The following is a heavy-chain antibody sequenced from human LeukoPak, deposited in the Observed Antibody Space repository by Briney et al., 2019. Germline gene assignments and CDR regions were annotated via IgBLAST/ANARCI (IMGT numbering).Heavy chain of an antibody. J-gene: IGHJ4*02. Sequence: SETLSLTCTVSGGSISSSSYYWGWIRQPPGKGLEWIGSIFYSGSTYYNPSLKSRVTISVDTSKNQFSLKLNSVTAADKAVYYCARGAYFDWLWSYFGYWGPLTLVTVS. CDR1: GGSISSSSYY. V-gene: IGHV4-39*01. CDR3: ARGAYFDWLWSYFGY. CDR2: IFYSGST. D-gene: IGHD3-9*01.